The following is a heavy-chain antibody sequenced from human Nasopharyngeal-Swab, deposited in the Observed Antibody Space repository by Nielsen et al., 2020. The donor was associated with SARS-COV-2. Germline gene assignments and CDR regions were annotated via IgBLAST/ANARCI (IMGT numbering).Heavy chain of an antibody. CDR2: IYPGDSDT. D-gene: IGHD3-3*01. CDR3: ARRDDSYYFDY. V-gene: IGHV5-51*01. Sequence: VRQMPGKGLEWMGIIYPGDSDTRYSPSFQGQVTISADKSISTACLQWSSLKASDTAMYYCARRDDSYYFDYWGQGTLVTVSS. J-gene: IGHJ4*02.